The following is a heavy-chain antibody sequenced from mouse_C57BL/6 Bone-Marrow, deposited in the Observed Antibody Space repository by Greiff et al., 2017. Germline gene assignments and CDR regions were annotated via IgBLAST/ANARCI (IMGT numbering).Heavy chain of an antibody. CDR2: INPNNGGT. Sequence: VQLQQSGPELVKPGASVKIPCKASGYTFTDYNMDWVKQSHGKSLEWIGDINPNNGGTIYNQKFKGKATLTLDKSSSTAYMELRSLTSEDTAVYYCARDDYDWYFDVWGTGTTVTVSS. V-gene: IGHV1-18*01. CDR3: ARDDYDWYFDV. J-gene: IGHJ1*03. D-gene: IGHD2-4*01. CDR1: GYTFTDYN.